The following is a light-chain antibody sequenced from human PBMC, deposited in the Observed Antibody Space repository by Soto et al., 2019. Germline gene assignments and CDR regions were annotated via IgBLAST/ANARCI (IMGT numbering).Light chain of an antibody. Sequence: EIDLTQCPSTLSFSPEQRSTLSCMASQSVKTFLVWYQQRPGQAPRLLIHDASHRAAGIPARFSGSGSGTDFTLTISSLQPEDFATYYRQQSYSTPIRFGPGPRLEIK. CDR3: QQSYSTPIR. CDR1: QSVKTF. V-gene: IGKV3-11*01. J-gene: IGKJ5*01. CDR2: DAS.